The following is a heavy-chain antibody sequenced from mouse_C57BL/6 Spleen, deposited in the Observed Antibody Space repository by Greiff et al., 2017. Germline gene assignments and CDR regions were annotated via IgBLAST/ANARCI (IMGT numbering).Heavy chain of an antibody. D-gene: IGHD2-4*01. CDR2: IWSGGST. CDR1: GFSLTSYG. CDR3: ARKGYDYDKSLYAMDY. J-gene: IGHJ4*01. V-gene: IGHV2-2*01. Sequence: VHLVESGPGLVQPSQSLSITCTVSGFSLTSYGVHWVRQSPGKGLEWLGVIWSGGSTDYNAAFISRLSISKDNSKSQVFFKMNSLQADDTAIYYCARKGYDYDKSLYAMDYWGQGTSVTVSS.